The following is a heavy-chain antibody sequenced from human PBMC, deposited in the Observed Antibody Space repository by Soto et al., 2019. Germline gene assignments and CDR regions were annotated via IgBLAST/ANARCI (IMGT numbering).Heavy chain of an antibody. V-gene: IGHV1-18*04. CDR1: GYTFTSYG. D-gene: IGHD3-10*01. CDR3: ARGQTFTYYYGSGSYRF. J-gene: IGHJ4*02. Sequence: ASVKVSCKASGYTFTSYGISWVRQAPGQGLEWMGWNSAYNGNTNYAQKLQGRVTMTTDTSTSTAYMELRSLRSDDTAVYYCARGQTFTYYYGSGSYRFWGQGTLVTVSS. CDR2: NSAYNGNT.